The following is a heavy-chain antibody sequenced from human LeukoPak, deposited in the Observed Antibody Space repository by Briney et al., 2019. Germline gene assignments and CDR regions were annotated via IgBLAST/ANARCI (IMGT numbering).Heavy chain of an antibody. Sequence: GGSLRLSCAASGFTHTGYNMNWVRQAPGKGLEWVSSITGSSSFIYYSDSVKGRFTISRDDAENSVYLQMNSLRAEDTAVYYCPQAPELPGWFDPWGQGTLVTVSS. CDR3: PQAPELPGWFDP. CDR1: GFTHTGYN. D-gene: IGHD1-14*01. CDR2: ITGSSSFI. V-gene: IGHV3-21*01. J-gene: IGHJ5*02.